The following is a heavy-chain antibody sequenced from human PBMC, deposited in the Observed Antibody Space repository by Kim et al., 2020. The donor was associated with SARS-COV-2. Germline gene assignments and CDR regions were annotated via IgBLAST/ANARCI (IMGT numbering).Heavy chain of an antibody. CDR1: GFTFDDYP. CDR3: AKEDYNKYDALDY. J-gene: IGHJ4*02. Sequence: GGSLRLSCAASGFTFDDYPMYWVRQTPGKGLEWVSRISWNSVIIAYADSVKGRFTVSRDNAKNSLYLQMTSLRTDDTAFYYCAKEDYNKYDALDYWWQGTLLTVSS. D-gene: IGHD4-4*01. V-gene: IGHV3-9*01. CDR2: ISWNSVII.